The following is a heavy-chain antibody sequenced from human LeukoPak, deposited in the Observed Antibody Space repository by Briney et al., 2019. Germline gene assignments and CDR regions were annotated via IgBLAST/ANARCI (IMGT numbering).Heavy chain of an antibody. CDR2: MNPNSGQT. CDR1: GYSFTNHD. D-gene: IGHD2-15*01. CDR3: ARVVPPLSIPTGGRFEDC. J-gene: IGHJ4*02. V-gene: IGHV1-8*02. Sequence: ASVKVSCKAPGYSFTNHDINWVRQASGQGLEWMGYMNPNSGQTVYAQRFQGRLSMTRDTSISTAYMELSSLRSEDTAVYYCARVVPPLSIPTGGRFEDCWGQGTLVTVSS.